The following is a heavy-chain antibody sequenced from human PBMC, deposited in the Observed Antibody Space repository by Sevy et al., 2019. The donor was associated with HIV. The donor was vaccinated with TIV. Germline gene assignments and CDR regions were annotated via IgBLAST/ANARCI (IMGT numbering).Heavy chain of an antibody. CDR1: GFTFSSYS. Sequence: GGSLRLSCAASGFTFSSYSMNWVRQGPGKRLEWVSSISSSSNYIYYGDSVRGRFTISRDNAKNSLYLQMNSLRDEDTAVYYCARDQKGQYSAYDGAGYYGMDVWGQGTTVTVSS. V-gene: IGHV3-21*01. CDR3: ARDQKGQYSAYDGAGYYGMDV. CDR2: ISSSSNYI. D-gene: IGHD5-12*01. J-gene: IGHJ6*02.